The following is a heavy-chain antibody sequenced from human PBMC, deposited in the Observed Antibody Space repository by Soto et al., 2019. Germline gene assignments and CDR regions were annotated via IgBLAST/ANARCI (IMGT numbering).Heavy chain of an antibody. D-gene: IGHD2-2*01. CDR2: ISSSSSYI. CDR3: AREKRYCSSTSCYGAFDI. V-gene: IGHV3-21*01. J-gene: IGHJ3*02. CDR1: GFTFSSYS. Sequence: GGSLRLSCAASGFTFSSYSMNWVRQAPGKGLEWVSSISSSSSYIYYADSVKGRFTISRDNAKNSLYLQMNSLRAEDTAVYYCAREKRYCSSTSCYGAFDIWGQGTMVTVSS.